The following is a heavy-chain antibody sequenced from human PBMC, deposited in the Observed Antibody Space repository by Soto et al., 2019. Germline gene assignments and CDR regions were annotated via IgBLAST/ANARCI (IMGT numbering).Heavy chain of an antibody. V-gene: IGHV4-59*01. CDR2: IHYSGTT. D-gene: IGHD6-13*01. J-gene: IGHJ4*02. CDR3: AAGEARSRNLAPDYLDF. Sequence: SETLSLTCTVSGGSMRNYFWTWIRQPPGKGLEWIGYIHYSGTTSFFPSYNPSLRRRVTIAEDTSKNQFSLKLLSVTTADTAVYFCAAGEARSRNLAPDYLDFWGQGTLVTVSS. CDR1: GGSMRNYF.